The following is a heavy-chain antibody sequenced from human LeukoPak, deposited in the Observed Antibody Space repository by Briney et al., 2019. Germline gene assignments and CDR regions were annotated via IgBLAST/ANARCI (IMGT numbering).Heavy chain of an antibody. CDR1: GYTFSGYY. CDR2: INPNSGGT. D-gene: IGHD3-9*01. V-gene: IGHV1-2*02. Sequence: GASVKVSCKASGYTFSGYYMHWVRQAPGQGLEWMGWINPNSGGTNYAQKFQGRVTMTRDTSISTAYMELSRLRSDDTAVYYCARDDYDILTGYYDNRFDPWGQGTLVTVSS. J-gene: IGHJ5*02. CDR3: ARDDYDILTGYYDNRFDP.